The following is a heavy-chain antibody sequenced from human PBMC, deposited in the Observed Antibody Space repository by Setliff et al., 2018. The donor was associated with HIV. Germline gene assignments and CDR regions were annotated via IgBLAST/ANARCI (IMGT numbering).Heavy chain of an antibody. Sequence: SETLSLTCTVSGDSITSNDYYWGWIRQPPGKGLEWIGIIHYNGRAYYDPSLKSRVTISVDSSLTQFSLKLRSVTASDSALYYCARYASKVDWFDPWGQGALVTVSS. CDR1: GDSITSNDYY. D-gene: IGHD2-2*01. CDR2: IHYNGRA. J-gene: IGHJ5*02. CDR3: ARYASKVDWFDP. V-gene: IGHV4-39*01.